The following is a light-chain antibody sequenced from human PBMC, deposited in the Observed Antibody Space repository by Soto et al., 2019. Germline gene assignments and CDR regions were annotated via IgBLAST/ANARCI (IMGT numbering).Light chain of an antibody. V-gene: IGKV1-39*01. Sequence: DIQMTQSPSSLSASAGDRVTITCRASQSISSYLNWYQQKPGKAPKLLISAASSLQSGDPSSFSGSGSGTDFTLTISSLQPEDFATHYCQKSYSTPLPFDGGTKVKIK. J-gene: IGKJ4*01. CDR2: AAS. CDR3: QKSYSTPLP. CDR1: QSISSY.